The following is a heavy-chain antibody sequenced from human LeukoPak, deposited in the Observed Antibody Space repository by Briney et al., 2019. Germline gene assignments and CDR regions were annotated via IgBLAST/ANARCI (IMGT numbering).Heavy chain of an antibody. V-gene: IGHV3-23*01. CDR1: GFTFSSSA. Sequence: GGSLRLSCAASGFTFSSSAMSWVRQVPGKGLEWVSGISASGGSTNYADSVRGRFTISRDNAKNTLYLQMNSLRAEDTAVYYCSRDLRGRDDYWGQGILVIVSS. CDR3: SRDLRGRDDY. CDR2: ISASGGST. J-gene: IGHJ4*02. D-gene: IGHD5-24*01.